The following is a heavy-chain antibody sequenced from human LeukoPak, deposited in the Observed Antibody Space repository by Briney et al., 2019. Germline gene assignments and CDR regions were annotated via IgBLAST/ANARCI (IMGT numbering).Heavy chain of an antibody. Sequence: GGALRLSCIASGFSFSSYWIRWVRHAPGGGVGWVSLIKIDRSSTTYHASVKDRFTISRENPKNTLFLRMNSRRAEDTAVYYCARDGYSDSLDYWGQGTLVTVSS. CDR1: GFSFSSYW. D-gene: IGHD4-11*01. CDR2: IKIDRSST. CDR3: ARDGYSDSLDY. J-gene: IGHJ4*02. V-gene: IGHV3-74*01.